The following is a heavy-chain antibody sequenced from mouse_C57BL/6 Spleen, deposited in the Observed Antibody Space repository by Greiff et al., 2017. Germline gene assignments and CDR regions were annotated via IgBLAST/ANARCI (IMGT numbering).Heavy chain of an antibody. CDR3: AREEVDGYDGGFAY. D-gene: IGHD2-2*01. J-gene: IGHJ3*01. V-gene: IGHV1-72*01. CDR1: GYTFTSYW. Sequence: VQLQQPGAELVKPGASVKLSCKASGYTFTSYWMHWVKQRPGRGLEWIGRIDPNSGGTKYNEKFKGKATLTVDKPSSTAYMQLSSLTSEDSAVYYCAREEVDGYDGGFAYWGPGTLVTVSA. CDR2: IDPNSGGT.